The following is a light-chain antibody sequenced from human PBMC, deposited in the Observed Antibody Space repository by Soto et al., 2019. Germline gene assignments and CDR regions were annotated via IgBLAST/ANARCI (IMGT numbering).Light chain of an antibody. CDR1: QSVGSN. CDR2: DAS. J-gene: IGKJ1*01. CDR3: QQYHIWPSWT. Sequence: IVVTQSPATLSVSPGERVTLSCRASQSVGSNLAWYQQRPGQAPRLLIYDASTRATGIPDRFSGSGSGTEFTLTISSLQSEDFAVYFCQQYHIWPSWTFGQGTKVELK. V-gene: IGKV3-15*01.